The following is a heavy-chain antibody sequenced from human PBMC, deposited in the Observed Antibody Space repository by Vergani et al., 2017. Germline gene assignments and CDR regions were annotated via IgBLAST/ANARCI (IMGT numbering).Heavy chain of an antibody. D-gene: IGHD5-12*01. CDR1: GFTFNYYA. Sequence: EVQLLESGGDLVQPGGSLRLFCAASGFTFNYYAMNWVRQAPGKGLEWVSGISGSGGSTSYAGSVKGRFNISRDRSKNTLYLQMNSLSGGDTAVYYCAKANPRNSGYYYLYYYHAMDVWGHGTTVTVSS. J-gene: IGHJ6*02. CDR3: AKANPRNSGYYYLYYYHAMDV. V-gene: IGHV3-23*01. CDR2: ISGSGGST.